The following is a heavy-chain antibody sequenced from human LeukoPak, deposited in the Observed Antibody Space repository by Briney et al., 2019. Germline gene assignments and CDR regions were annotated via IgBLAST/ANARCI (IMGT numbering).Heavy chain of an antibody. V-gene: IGHV3-15*01. CDR2: IKSKTDGGTT. CDR1: GFTFSNAW. J-gene: IGHJ4*02. CDR3: TTDPLFKDFDY. Sequence: GGSLRLSCAASGFTFSNAWMSWVRQAPGKGLEWVGRIKSKTDGGTTDYAAPVKGRFTVSRDDSKNTLYLQMNSLKTEDTAVYYCTTDPLFKDFDYWGQGTLVTVSS.